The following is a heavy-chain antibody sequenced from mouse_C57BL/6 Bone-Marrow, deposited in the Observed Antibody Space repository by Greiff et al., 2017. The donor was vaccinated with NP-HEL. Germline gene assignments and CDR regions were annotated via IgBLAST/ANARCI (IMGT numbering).Heavy chain of an antibody. CDR1: GYTFTSYW. J-gene: IGHJ2*01. V-gene: IGHV1-69*01. D-gene: IGHD1-1*01. CDR2: IDPSDSYT. Sequence: QVQLQQSGAELVMPGASVKLSCKASGYTFTSYWMHWVKQRPGQGLEWIGEIDPSDSYTNYNQKFKGKSTLTVDKSSSTAYMQLSSLTSEDSAVYYCARTTTVVGFDYLGQGTTLTVSS. CDR3: ARTTTVVGFDY.